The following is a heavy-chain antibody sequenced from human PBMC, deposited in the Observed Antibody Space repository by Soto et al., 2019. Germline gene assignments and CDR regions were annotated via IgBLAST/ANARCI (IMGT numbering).Heavy chain of an antibody. D-gene: IGHD4-17*01. CDR1: GYTFTSYD. V-gene: IGHV1-8*01. J-gene: IGHJ6*03. CDR3: ARAGKSTVTTGIPEFQYYYYMDV. Sequence: EASVKVSCKASGYTFTSYDINWVRQATEQRLKWIGWMNPNSGNTGYAQKFQGRVTMTRNTSISTAYMELSSLRSEDTAVYYCARAGKSTVTTGIPEFQYYYYMDVWGKGTTVTVSS. CDR2: MNPNSGNT.